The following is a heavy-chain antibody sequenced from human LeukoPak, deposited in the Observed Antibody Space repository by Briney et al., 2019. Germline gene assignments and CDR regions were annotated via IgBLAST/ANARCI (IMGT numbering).Heavy chain of an antibody. Sequence: GGSLRLSCEASGLTFGDYWMTWVRQAPGKGPECVANIKQDGSETHYVDSVKGRSTIFRDNAKNSLSLQMNSLRVEDTAMYYCATYWRYFDWLLLDTWGLGTMVTVSS. CDR2: IKQDGSET. J-gene: IGHJ3*02. D-gene: IGHD3-9*01. CDR3: ATYWRYFDWLLLDT. V-gene: IGHV3-7*05. CDR1: GLTFGDYW.